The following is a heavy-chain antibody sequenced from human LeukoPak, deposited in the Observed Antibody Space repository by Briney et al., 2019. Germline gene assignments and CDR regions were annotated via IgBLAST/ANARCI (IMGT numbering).Heavy chain of an antibody. Sequence: SETLSLTCTVSSGSISSGDSYWGWIRQPPGKGLEWIGYIYYSGSTYYNPSLKSRVTISVDTSKNQFSLKLSSVTASDTAVYYCARRFAPSRNDAFDIWGQGTMVTVSS. D-gene: IGHD3-10*01. CDR1: SGSISSGDSY. J-gene: IGHJ3*02. CDR3: ARRFAPSRNDAFDI. V-gene: IGHV4-39*01. CDR2: IYYSGST.